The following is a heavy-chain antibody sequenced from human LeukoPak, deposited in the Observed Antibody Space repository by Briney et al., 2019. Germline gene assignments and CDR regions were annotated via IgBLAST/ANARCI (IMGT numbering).Heavy chain of an antibody. CDR2: IHYSGTT. J-gene: IGHJ5*02. CDR1: GGSMSEYY. V-gene: IGHV4-59*01. Sequence: SETLSLTCTVSGGSMSEYYWGWIRQSPGKGLEWIGYIHYSGTTSYNPSLKSRVTISVDTSKNQFSLKLSSVTAADTAVYYCARQGKYYDILTGYQSLSWFDPWGQGTLVTVSS. D-gene: IGHD3-9*01. CDR3: ARQGKYYDILTGYQSLSWFDP.